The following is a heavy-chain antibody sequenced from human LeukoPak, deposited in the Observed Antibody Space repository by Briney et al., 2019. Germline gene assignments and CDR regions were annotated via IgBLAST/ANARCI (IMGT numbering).Heavy chain of an antibody. V-gene: IGHV3-20*04. D-gene: IGHD6-13*01. CDR2: INWNGGST. CDR3: AREMDSSSWGDFDY. Sequence: SGGSLRLSCAASGFTFDDYGMSWVRQAPGKGLEWVSGINWNGGSTGYADSVKGRFTISRDNAKNSLYLQMNSLRAEDTAVYYCAREMDSSSWGDFDYWGQGTLVTVSS. J-gene: IGHJ4*02. CDR1: GFTFDDYG.